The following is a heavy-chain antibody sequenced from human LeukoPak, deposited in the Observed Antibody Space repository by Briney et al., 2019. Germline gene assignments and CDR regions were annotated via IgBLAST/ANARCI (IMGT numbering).Heavy chain of an antibody. CDR3: AKDDSYGSGPYGMDV. CDR2: IRYDGSNK. CDR1: GFTFSSYG. Sequence: GGSLRLSCAASGFTFSSYGMHWVRQAPGKGLEWVAFIRYDGSNKYYADSVKGRFTISRDNSKNTLYLQMNRLRAEDTAVYYCAKDDSYGSGPYGMDVWGQGTTVTVSS. J-gene: IGHJ6*02. V-gene: IGHV3-30*02. D-gene: IGHD3-10*01.